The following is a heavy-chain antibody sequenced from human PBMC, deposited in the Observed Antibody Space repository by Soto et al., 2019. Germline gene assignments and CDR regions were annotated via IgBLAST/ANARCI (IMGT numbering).Heavy chain of an antibody. Sequence: ASVKVSCKASGYTFTSYDINWVRQATGQGLEWMGWMNPNSGNTGYAQMFQGRVTMTRNTSISTAYMELSSLRSEDTAVYYCARGYYDILTGYYVGYYFDYWGQGTLVTV. J-gene: IGHJ4*02. CDR3: ARGYYDILTGYYVGYYFDY. V-gene: IGHV1-8*01. D-gene: IGHD3-9*01. CDR1: GYTFTSYD. CDR2: MNPNSGNT.